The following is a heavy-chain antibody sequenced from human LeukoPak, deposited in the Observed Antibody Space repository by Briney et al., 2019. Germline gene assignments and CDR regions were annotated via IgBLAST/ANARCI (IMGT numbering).Heavy chain of an antibody. D-gene: IGHD6-19*01. Sequence: PSETLSLTCAVSGGSISSSNWWSWVRQPPGKGLEWIGEIYHSGSTNYNPSLKSRVTISVDKSKNQFSLKLSSVTAADTAVYYCARGSLAAVADSWFDPWGQGTLVTVSS. CDR2: IYHSGST. V-gene: IGHV4-4*02. CDR3: ARGSLAAVADSWFDP. CDR1: GGSISSSNW. J-gene: IGHJ5*02.